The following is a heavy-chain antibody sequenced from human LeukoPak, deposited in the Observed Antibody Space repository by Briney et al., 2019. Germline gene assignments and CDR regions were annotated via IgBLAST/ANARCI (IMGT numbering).Heavy chain of an antibody. CDR2: INHSGST. CDR3: AREGYSSGWFSSD. Sequence: PSETLSLTCAVYGGSFSGYYWSWIRQPPGKGLEWIGEINHSGSTNYNLSLKSRVTISVDTSKNQFSLKLSSVTAADTAVYYCAREGYSSGWFSSDWGQGTLVTVSS. CDR1: GGSFSGYY. V-gene: IGHV4-34*01. D-gene: IGHD6-19*01. J-gene: IGHJ4*02.